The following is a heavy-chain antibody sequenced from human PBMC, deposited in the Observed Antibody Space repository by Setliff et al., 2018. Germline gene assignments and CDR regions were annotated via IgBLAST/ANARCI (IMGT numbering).Heavy chain of an antibody. CDR2: VYYNGMA. CDR3: ARGGTFRYFDY. Sequence: PSETLSLTCTVSGGSISTYYWSWIRQPPGKGLEYIGFVYYNGMANYSPPLKSRVTISIDTSKSQFSLNLRSVTAADTAVYYCARGGTFRYFDYWGQGTPVTVSS. CDR1: GGSISTYY. D-gene: IGHD5-12*01. V-gene: IGHV4-59*01. J-gene: IGHJ4*02.